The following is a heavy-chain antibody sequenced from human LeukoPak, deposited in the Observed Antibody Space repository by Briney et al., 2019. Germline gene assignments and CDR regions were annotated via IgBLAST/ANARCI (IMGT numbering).Heavy chain of an antibody. V-gene: IGHV3-30-3*01. D-gene: IGHD3-10*01. Sequence: GGSLRLSCAASGFTFSSYAMHWVRQAPGKGLEWVAVISYDGSNKYYADSVKGRFTISRDNSKNTLYLQMNSLRAEDTAVYYCARGLLVSSSITMVRGVPFDYWGQGTLVTVSS. CDR2: ISYDGSNK. J-gene: IGHJ4*02. CDR3: ARGLLVSSSITMVRGVPFDY. CDR1: GFTFSSYA.